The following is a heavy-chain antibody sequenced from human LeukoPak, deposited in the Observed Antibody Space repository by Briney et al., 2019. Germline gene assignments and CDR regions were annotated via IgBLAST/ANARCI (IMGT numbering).Heavy chain of an antibody. V-gene: IGHV4-39*01. Sequence: PSETLSLTCTVSGGSISSSSYYWGWIRQPPGKGLEWIGSIYYSGSTYYNPSLKSRVTISVDTSKNQFSLKLSSVTAADTAVYYCARHVVAVGFDYWGQGTPVTVSS. CDR1: GGSISSSSYY. CDR3: ARHVVAVGFDY. J-gene: IGHJ4*02. D-gene: IGHD3-22*01. CDR2: IYYSGST.